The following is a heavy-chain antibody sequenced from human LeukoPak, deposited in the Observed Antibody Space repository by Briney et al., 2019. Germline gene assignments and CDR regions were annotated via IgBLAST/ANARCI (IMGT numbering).Heavy chain of an antibody. V-gene: IGHV3-23*01. CDR1: GFTFSSSA. CDR3: AKDGEYQLPLGMDV. Sequence: GGSLRLSCAASGFTFSSSAMSWVRQAPGKGLEWVSAISGSGGSTYYADSVKGRFTISRDNSKNTLYLQMNSLRAEDTAVYYCAKDGEYQLPLGMDVWGQGTTVTVSS. CDR2: ISGSGGST. J-gene: IGHJ6*02. D-gene: IGHD2-2*01.